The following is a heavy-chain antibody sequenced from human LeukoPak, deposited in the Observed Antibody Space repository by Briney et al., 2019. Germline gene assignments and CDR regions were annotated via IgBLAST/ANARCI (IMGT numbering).Heavy chain of an antibody. Sequence: GGSLRLSCAASGFTFDDYAVHWVRQGPGKGLEWVSGISWNSGSIGYADSVKGRFTISRDNAKNSLYLQMNSLRAEDTALYYCAKDMGKQWLPRADYYGMDVWGQGTTVTVSS. CDR2: ISWNSGSI. J-gene: IGHJ6*02. V-gene: IGHV3-9*01. CDR3: AKDMGKQWLPRADYYGMDV. CDR1: GFTFDDYA. D-gene: IGHD6-19*01.